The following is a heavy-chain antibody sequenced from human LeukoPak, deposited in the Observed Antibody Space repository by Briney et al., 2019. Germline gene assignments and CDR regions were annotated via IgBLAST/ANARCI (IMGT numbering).Heavy chain of an antibody. CDR3: VRERGGSSAH. CDR2: IYHSGST. V-gene: IGHV4-4*02. J-gene: IGHJ4*02. D-gene: IGHD6-6*01. CDR1: GDSISSRNW. Sequence: SETLSLTCAVSGDSISSRNWWSWVRQPPGKGLEWIGEIYHSGSTTYNPSLQSRVTISVDKSKNQFSLKLSSVTAADTAVYYCVRERGGSSAHWGQGTLVTVSS.